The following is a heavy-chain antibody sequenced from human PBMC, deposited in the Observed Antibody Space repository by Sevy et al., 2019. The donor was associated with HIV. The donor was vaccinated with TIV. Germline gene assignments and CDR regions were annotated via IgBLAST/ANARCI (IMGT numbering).Heavy chain of an antibody. J-gene: IGHJ6*03. CDR2: IIPIFGTA. CDR3: ARGGGIAQRYYYYYMDV. D-gene: IGHD6-13*01. Sequence: ASVKVSCKASGGTFSSYAISWVRQAPGQGLAWMGGIIPIFGTANYAQKFQGRVTITADESTSTAYMELSSLRSEDTAVYYCARGGGIAQRYYYYYMDVWGKGTTVTVSS. V-gene: IGHV1-69*13. CDR1: GGTFSSYA.